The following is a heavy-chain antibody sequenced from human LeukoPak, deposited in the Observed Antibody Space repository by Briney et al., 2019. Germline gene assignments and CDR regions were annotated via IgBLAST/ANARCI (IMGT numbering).Heavy chain of an antibody. D-gene: IGHD3-22*01. CDR3: ARVADSDYYDSSGYLDY. CDR1: GGTFSSYA. Sequence: SVKVSCKASGGTFSSYAISWVRQAPGQGLEWMGRIIPILGIANYAQKFQGRVTITADKSTSTAYMELSSLRSEDTAMYYCARVADSDYYDSSGYLDYWGQGTLVTVSS. J-gene: IGHJ4*02. CDR2: IIPILGIA. V-gene: IGHV1-69*04.